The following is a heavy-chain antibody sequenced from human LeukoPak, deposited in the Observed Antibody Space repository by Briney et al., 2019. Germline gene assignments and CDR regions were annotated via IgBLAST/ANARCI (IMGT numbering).Heavy chain of an antibody. J-gene: IGHJ4*02. CDR1: GFTFSSYE. Sequence: PGGSLRLSCAASGFTFSSYEMNWVRQAPGKGLEWVSYISSSGSTIYYADSVMGRFTISRDNAKNSLYLQMNSLRAEDTAVYYCARVDSSGWSYNDYWGQGTLVTVSS. D-gene: IGHD6-19*01. V-gene: IGHV3-48*03. CDR3: ARVDSSGWSYNDY. CDR2: ISSSGSTI.